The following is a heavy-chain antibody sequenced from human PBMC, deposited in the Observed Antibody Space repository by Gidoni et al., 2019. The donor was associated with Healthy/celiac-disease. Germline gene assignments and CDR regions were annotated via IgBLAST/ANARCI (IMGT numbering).Heavy chain of an antibody. CDR2: ISSSSSTI. J-gene: IGHJ3*02. Sequence: EVQLVESGGGLVQPGGSIRLSCAASGFTFSSDSMNWVRQAPGKGLEWASYISSSSSTIYYADSVKGRFTVSRDKAKNSLYLQMNSLRAEDTAMYYCARANRASYSSGWYEGAFDIWGQGTMVTVSS. CDR3: ARANRASYSSGWYEGAFDI. D-gene: IGHD6-19*01. V-gene: IGHV3-48*01. CDR1: GFTFSSDS.